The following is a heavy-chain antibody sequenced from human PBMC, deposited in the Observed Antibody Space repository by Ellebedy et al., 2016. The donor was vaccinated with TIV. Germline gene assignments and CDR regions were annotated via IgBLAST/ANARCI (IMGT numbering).Heavy chain of an antibody. V-gene: IGHV1-46*01. Sequence: ASVKVSCKASGYTFTSYYMHWVRQAPGQGLEWMGIINPSGGSTSYAQKFQGRVTMTRDTSTSTVYMELSSLRSEDTAVYYCARPVHMITFGGVISYLPLDAFDIWGQGTMVTVSS. CDR2: INPSGGST. J-gene: IGHJ3*02. CDR3: ARPVHMITFGGVISYLPLDAFDI. D-gene: IGHD3-16*01. CDR1: GYTFTSYY.